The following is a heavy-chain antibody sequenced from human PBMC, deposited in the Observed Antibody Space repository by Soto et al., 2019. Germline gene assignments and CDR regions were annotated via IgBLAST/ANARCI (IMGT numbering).Heavy chain of an antibody. CDR1: GYSFTSYW. CDR2: IDPSDSYT. D-gene: IGHD3-22*01. V-gene: IGHV5-10-1*01. CDR3: ITDSRTSSGPSMDV. Sequence: GESLKISCKGSGYSFTSYWISWVRQMPGKGLEWMGRIDPSDSYTNYSPSFQGHVTISADKSISTAYLQMNSLKTEDTAVYYCITDSRTSSGPSMDVWGQGTTVTSP. J-gene: IGHJ6*02.